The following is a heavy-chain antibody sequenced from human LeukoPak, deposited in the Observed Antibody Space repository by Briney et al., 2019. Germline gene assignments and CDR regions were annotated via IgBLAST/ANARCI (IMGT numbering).Heavy chain of an antibody. D-gene: IGHD1-26*01. CDR2: FDPEDGET. J-gene: IGHJ6*03. Sequence: ASVKVSCKVSGYTLTELSMHWVRRAPGKGLEWMGGFDPEDGETIYAQKFQGRVTMIEDTSTDTAYMELSSLRSEDTAVYYCATSQWELHHYYYMDVWGKGTTVTVSS. CDR3: ATSQWELHHYYYMDV. V-gene: IGHV1-24*01. CDR1: GYTLTELS.